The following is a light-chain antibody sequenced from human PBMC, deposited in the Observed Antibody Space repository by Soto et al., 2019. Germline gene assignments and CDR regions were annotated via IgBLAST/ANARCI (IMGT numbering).Light chain of an antibody. Sequence: ETLMTQFPATLSVSPGERATLSCRASQSVSDYLAWYQQRPGQAPRLLIFGASTRATGFPARFSGSGSGTEFTLTISSLQSEEFAVYYCKQYKDWPHTVGKGNKVAIK. J-gene: IGKJ1*01. V-gene: IGKV3-15*01. CDR2: GAS. CDR3: KQYKDWPHT. CDR1: QSVSDY.